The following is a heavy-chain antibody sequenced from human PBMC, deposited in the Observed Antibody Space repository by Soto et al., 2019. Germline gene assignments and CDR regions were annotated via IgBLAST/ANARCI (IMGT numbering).Heavy chain of an antibody. J-gene: IGHJ4*02. V-gene: IGHV4-31*03. CDR2: ISYGGST. CDR3: SRGILV. D-gene: IGHD5-18*01. CDR1: GGSINSGGYC. Sequence: QVQLQESGPGLVKPSQTLSLTCTVSGGSINSGGYCRSWIRQHPGKGLDWIGCISYGGSTSYNPSLKSRFTISVDTSKNQFSLKLTSVTAADTAVYYCSRGILVWGQGALITVSS.